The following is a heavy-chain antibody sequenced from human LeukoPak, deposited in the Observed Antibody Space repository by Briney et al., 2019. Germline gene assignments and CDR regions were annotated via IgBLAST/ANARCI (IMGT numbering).Heavy chain of an antibody. Sequence: PGGSLRLSCVAPLFTLRSYEMNGVRQAPAKGLERGSYIYSSGNTISYADSAKGRFTISRDNAKNSLYLQMNSLRAEDTAVYYCARDGYSSGMIFDYWGLGTLVTVSS. CDR2: IYSSGNTI. CDR3: ARDGYSSGMIFDY. J-gene: IGHJ4*02. CDR1: LFTLRSYE. V-gene: IGHV3-48*03. D-gene: IGHD5-18*01.